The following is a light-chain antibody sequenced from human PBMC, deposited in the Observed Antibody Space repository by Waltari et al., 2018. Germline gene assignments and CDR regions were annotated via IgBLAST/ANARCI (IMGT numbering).Light chain of an antibody. J-gene: IGKJ1*01. CDR2: EAS. Sequence: IQITQSPSTLSASVGDRVTITCRASLSVSTWLAWYQQKPGKAPKLLISEASNLESGVPSRFRGSGSGTEFTLTISSLQPDDFATYYCQQYNSFSRTFGQGTKVEIK. CDR3: QQYNSFSRT. CDR1: LSVSTW. V-gene: IGKV1-5*03.